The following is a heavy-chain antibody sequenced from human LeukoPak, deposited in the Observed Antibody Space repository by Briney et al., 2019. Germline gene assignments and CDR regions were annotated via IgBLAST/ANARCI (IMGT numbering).Heavy chain of an antibody. Sequence: GGSLRLSCVASGFTVSSNYMSWVRQAPGKGLEWVSVIFGDGSTYYADSVKGRFTISRDNSKNTLYLQMNSLRAEDTAVYYCAKDGGYCSAGSCYPHNAFDIWGQGTMVTVSS. D-gene: IGHD2-15*01. CDR3: AKDGGYCSAGSCYPHNAFDI. CDR1: GFTVSSNY. CDR2: IFGDGST. J-gene: IGHJ3*02. V-gene: IGHV3-53*05.